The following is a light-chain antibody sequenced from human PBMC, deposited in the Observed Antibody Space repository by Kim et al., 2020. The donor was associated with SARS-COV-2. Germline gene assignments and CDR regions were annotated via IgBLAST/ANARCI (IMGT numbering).Light chain of an antibody. V-gene: IGKV1-5*03. J-gene: IGKJ1*01. Sequence: AAGEERETITWRASQSGGSWVAGYQQKTGKPPKLLNNKAARLDSGVPSRCSGRGAGTEFTLTINSLQPDDFANYYCLQYNIYRAFGQGTKVDIK. CDR1: QSGGSW. CDR2: KAA. CDR3: LQYNIYRA.